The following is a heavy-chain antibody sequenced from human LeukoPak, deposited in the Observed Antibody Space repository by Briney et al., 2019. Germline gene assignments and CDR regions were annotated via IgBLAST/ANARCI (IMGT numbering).Heavy chain of an antibody. CDR2: ISGSGGST. D-gene: IGHD3-10*01. CDR3: AKAPALYYYGSGSYYPLDY. V-gene: IGHV3-23*01. J-gene: IGHJ4*02. Sequence: GGSLRLSCAASGFTFSNYGMTWVRQAPGKGLEWVSTISGSGGSTYYADSVKGRFTISRDNSKNTLYLQMNSLRAEDTAVYYCAKAPALYYYGSGSYYPLDYWGQGTLVTVSS. CDR1: GFTFSNYG.